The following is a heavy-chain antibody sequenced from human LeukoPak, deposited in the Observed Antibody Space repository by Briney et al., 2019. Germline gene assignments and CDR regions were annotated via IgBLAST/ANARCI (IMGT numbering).Heavy chain of an antibody. J-gene: IGHJ6*02. CDR1: GFTFSSYA. Sequence: GGSLRLSCAASGFTFSSYAMHWVRQAPGKGLEWVAVISYDASNKYYADSVKGRFTISRDNSKNTLYLQMNSLRAEDTAVYYCAREKLPEMSYYYYYGMDVWGQGTTVTVSS. V-gene: IGHV3-30-3*01. D-gene: IGHD5-24*01. CDR2: ISYDASNK. CDR3: AREKLPEMSYYYYYGMDV.